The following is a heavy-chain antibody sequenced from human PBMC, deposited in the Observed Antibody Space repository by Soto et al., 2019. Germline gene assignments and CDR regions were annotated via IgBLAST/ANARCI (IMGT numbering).Heavy chain of an antibody. V-gene: IGHV3-33*01. Sequence: GGSLRLSCAASGFTFSNYGMHWVRQAPGKGLEWVAVIWYDGSNKYYADSVKGRFTISRDNSKNTLYLQMNSLRAEDTAVYYCAREMATRDAFDIWGQGTMVTVSS. J-gene: IGHJ3*02. CDR3: AREMATRDAFDI. CDR1: GFTFSNYG. D-gene: IGHD5-12*01. CDR2: IWYDGSNK.